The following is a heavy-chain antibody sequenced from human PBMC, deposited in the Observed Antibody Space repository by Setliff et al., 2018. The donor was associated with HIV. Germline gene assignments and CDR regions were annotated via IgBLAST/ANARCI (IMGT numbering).Heavy chain of an antibody. J-gene: IGHJ6*02. CDR3: ARPVSKNFYGLDV. CDR2: LYFGGST. Sequence: SETLSLTCTVSGDFFSSDYYWGWIRQPPGKGLEWIGTLYFGGSTSYNSSLKGRATISAATSKNVFSLNMTSVTAADTAVYYCARPVSKNFYGLDVWGLGTTVTVSS. CDR1: GDFFSSDYY. V-gene: IGHV4-38-2*02.